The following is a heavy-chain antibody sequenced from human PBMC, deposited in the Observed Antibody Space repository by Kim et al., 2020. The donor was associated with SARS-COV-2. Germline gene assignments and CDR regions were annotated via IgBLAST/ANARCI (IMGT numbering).Heavy chain of an antibody. V-gene: IGHV3-48*04. CDR1: GFTFSSYS. J-gene: IGHJ6*02. CDR2: ISSSSSTI. Sequence: GGSLRLSCAASGFTFSSYSMNWVRQAPGKGLEWVSYISSSSSTIYYADSVKGRFTISRDNAKNSLYLQMNSLRAEDTVVYYCARGGKTGDSYYYYGMDVWGQGTTVTVSS. CDR3: ARGGKTGDSYYYYGMDV. D-gene: IGHD7-27*01.